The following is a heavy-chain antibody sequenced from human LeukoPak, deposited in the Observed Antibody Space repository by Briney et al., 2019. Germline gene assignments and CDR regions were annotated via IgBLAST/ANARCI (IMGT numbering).Heavy chain of an antibody. V-gene: IGHV3-21*01. J-gene: IGHJ4*02. CDR1: GFTFTTYT. CDR3: ARGDGYFTY. Sequence: GGSLRLSCAASGFTFTTYTMNWVSQAPGKGLEWVSSISSGSGHIYYADSMKGRFTISRDNAKSSLYLQMNSLRVEDTAVYYCARGDGYFTYWGQGTLVTVSS. CDR2: ISSGSGHI.